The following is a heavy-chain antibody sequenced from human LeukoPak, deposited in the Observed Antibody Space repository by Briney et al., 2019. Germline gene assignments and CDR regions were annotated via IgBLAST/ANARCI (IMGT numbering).Heavy chain of an antibody. CDR2: IYYSGST. CDR1: GGSISSYY. CDR3: ARPTMATMNGALWD. J-gene: IGHJ4*02. Sequence: SETLSLTCTVSGGSISSYYWSWIRQPPGKGLEWIGYIYYSGSTNYNPSLKSRVTISVDTSKNQFSLKLSSVTAADTAVYYCARPTMATMNGALWDWGQGTLVTVSS. V-gene: IGHV4-59*01. D-gene: IGHD5-24*01.